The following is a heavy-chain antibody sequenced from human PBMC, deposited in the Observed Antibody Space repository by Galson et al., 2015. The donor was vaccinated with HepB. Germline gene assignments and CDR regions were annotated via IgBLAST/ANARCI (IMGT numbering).Heavy chain of an antibody. CDR3: ATASIAAAGPAGY. J-gene: IGHJ4*02. V-gene: IGHV1-24*01. CDR1: GYTLTELS. CDR2: FDPEDGET. Sequence: SVKVSCKVSGYTLTELSMHWVRQAPGKGLEWMGGFDPEDGETIYAQKFQGRVTMTEDTSTDTAYMELSSLRSEDTAVYSCATASIAAAGPAGYWGQGTLVTVSS. D-gene: IGHD6-13*01.